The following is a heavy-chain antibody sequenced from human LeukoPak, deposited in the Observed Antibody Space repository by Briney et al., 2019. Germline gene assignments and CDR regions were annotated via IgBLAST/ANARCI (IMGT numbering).Heavy chain of an antibody. CDR3: ARDATTAAFDY. J-gene: IGHJ4*02. CDR2: INPSGGST. D-gene: IGHD2-2*01. Sequence: GASVKVSCKASGYTFTSYYMHWVRQAPGQGLEWMEIINPSGGSTSYAQKFQARVTMTRDTSTSTVYMELSSLRSEDTAVYYCARDATTAAFDYWGQGTLVTVSS. V-gene: IGHV1-46*01. CDR1: GYTFTSYY.